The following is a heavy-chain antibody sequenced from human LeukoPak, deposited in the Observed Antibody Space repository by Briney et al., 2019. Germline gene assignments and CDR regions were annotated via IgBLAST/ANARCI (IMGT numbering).Heavy chain of an antibody. J-gene: IGHJ4*02. CDR3: ARGAGYDFWSGYVPHYFDY. CDR1: GYAFTSYG. Sequence: AASVKVSCKASGYAFTSYGISWVRQAPGQGLEWMGWISAYNGNTNYAQKLQGRVTMTTDTSTSTAYMERRSLRSDDTAVYYCARGAGYDFWSGYVPHYFDYWGQGTLVTVSS. CDR2: ISAYNGNT. V-gene: IGHV1-18*01. D-gene: IGHD3-3*01.